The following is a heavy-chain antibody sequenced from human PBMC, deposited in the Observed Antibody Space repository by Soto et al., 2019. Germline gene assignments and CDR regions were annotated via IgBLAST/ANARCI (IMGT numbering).Heavy chain of an antibody. Sequence: QVQLRESGPGLVKPSGTLSLTCAVSGDAISSSYWWNWVRQSPGRGLEWIGEIFHIGSTNYTPSLKGRLTMSVDKTKNHFSLTLTSVTAADTAVYFCARGPLRGVQYYFDLWGPGTLVAVSS. J-gene: IGHJ4*02. CDR3: ARGPLRGVQYYFDL. CDR1: GDAISSSYW. CDR2: IFHIGST. D-gene: IGHD3-10*01. V-gene: IGHV4-4*02.